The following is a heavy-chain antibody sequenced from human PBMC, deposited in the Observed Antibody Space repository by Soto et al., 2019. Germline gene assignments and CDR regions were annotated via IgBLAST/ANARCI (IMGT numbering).Heavy chain of an antibody. V-gene: IGHV1-69*10. CDR3: ARGHPTDFWSGYNWFDP. D-gene: IGHD3-3*01. Sequence: ASVKVSCKASGGTFSSYAISWVRQAPGQGLEWMGGIIPILGIANYAQKFQGRVTITADKSTSTAYMELSSLRSEDTAVYYCARGHPTDFWSGYNWFDPWGQGTLVTVSS. CDR1: GGTFSSYA. CDR2: IIPILGIA. J-gene: IGHJ5*02.